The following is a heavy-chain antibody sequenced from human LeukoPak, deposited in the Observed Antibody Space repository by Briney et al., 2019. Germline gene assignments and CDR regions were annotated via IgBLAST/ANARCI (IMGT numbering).Heavy chain of an antibody. V-gene: IGHV3-21*01. J-gene: IGHJ6*03. D-gene: IGHD6-13*01. Sequence: GGSLRLSCAASGFTFSSYSMNWVRQAPGKGLEWVSSISSSSYIYYADSVKGRFTISRDNAKNSLYLQMNSLRAEDTAVYYCARDFPELVGTYYMDVWGKGTTVTVSS. CDR2: ISSSSYI. CDR3: ARDFPELVGTYYMDV. CDR1: GFTFSSYS.